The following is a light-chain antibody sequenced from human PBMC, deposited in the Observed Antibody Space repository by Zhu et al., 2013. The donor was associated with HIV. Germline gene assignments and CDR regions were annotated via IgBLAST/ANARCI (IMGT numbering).Light chain of an antibody. J-gene: IGKJ1*01. Sequence: AIQLTQSPSSLSASVGDRVTITCRASQDISSRFAWYQQKPGKAPNLLIYAASTLRSGVPSRFSGSGSGTDFTLTISSLQPEDCATYYCLQDYNYPPTFGQGTKVEVK. CDR2: AAS. CDR3: LQDYNYPPT. CDR1: QDISSR. V-gene: IGKV1-6*01.